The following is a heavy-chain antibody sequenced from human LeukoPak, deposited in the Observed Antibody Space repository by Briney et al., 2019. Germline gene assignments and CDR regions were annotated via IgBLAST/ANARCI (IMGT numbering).Heavy chain of an antibody. D-gene: IGHD3-10*01. CDR1: GFTFSSYW. V-gene: IGHV3-7*04. CDR3: ARGLYYGSGSGDY. Sequence: GGSLRLSCAASGFTFSSYWMTWVRQAPGQGLEWVANIKYDGSEKYYVDSVKGRFTISRDNTTTSLYLQMKTLRADDTAVYSCARGLYYGSGSGDYWGQGTLVTVSS. CDR2: IKYDGSEK. J-gene: IGHJ4*02.